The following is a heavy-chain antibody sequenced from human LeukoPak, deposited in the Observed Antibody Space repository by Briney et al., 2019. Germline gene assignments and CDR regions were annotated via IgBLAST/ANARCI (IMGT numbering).Heavy chain of an antibody. CDR3: ARDDVTMVRGGTYYYGMDV. V-gene: IGHV4-61*01. D-gene: IGHD3-10*01. J-gene: IGHJ6*02. CDR1: GGPVSSGSYY. Sequence: SETLSLTCTVSGGPVSSGSYYWSWIRQPPGKGLEWIGYIYYSGSTNYNPSLKSRVTISVDTSKNQFSLKLSSVTAADTAVYYCARDDVTMVRGGTYYYGMDVWGQGTTVTVSS. CDR2: IYYSGST.